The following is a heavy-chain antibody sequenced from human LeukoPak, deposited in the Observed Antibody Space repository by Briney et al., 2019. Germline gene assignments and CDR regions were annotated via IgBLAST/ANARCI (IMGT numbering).Heavy chain of an antibody. J-gene: IGHJ4*02. CDR1: GGTFSSYA. CDR3: ARGRAYCGGDCYASSPYYFDY. CDR2: IIPIFGTA. Sequence: ASVKVSCKASGGTFSSYAISWVRQAPGQGLEWMGGIIPIFGTANYAQKFQGRVTITADKSTSTAYMELSSLRSEDTAVYYCARGRAYCGGDCYASSPYYFDYWGQGTLVTVSS. D-gene: IGHD2-21*02. V-gene: IGHV1-69*06.